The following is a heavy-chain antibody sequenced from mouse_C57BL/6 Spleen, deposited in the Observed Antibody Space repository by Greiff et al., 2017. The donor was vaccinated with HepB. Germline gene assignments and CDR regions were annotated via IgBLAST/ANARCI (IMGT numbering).Heavy chain of an antibody. V-gene: IGHV5-17*01. CDR2: ISSGSSTI. D-gene: IGHD1-1*01. J-gene: IGHJ1*03. Sequence: EVMLVESGGGLVKPGGSLKLSCAASGFTFSDYGMHWVRQAPEKGLEWVAYISSGSSTIYYADTVKGRFTISRDNAKNPLFLQMTSLRSDDTAMYYCARDYGSSYQYFDVWGTGTTVTVSS. CDR3: ARDYGSSYQYFDV. CDR1: GFTFSDYG.